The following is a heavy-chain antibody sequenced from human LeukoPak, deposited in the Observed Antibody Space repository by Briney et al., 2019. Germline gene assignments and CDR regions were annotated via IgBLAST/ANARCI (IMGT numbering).Heavy chain of an antibody. D-gene: IGHD5-12*01. CDR3: ARDLGYSGFDWAP. CDR2: IYHSGST. CDR1: GYSLNSGYF. V-gene: IGHV4-38-2*02. Sequence: SETLSLTSTVSGYSLNSGYFWGWIRQPPGKRLEWIGSIYHSGSTYYSPSLRSRVTISVDTSKNQFSLKLSSVTAADTAMYYCARDLGYSGFDWAPWGQGTLVTVSS. J-gene: IGHJ5*02.